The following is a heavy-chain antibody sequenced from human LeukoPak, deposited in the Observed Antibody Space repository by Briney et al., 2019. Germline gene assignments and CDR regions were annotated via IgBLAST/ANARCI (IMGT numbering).Heavy chain of an antibody. V-gene: IGHV3-21*01. CDR3: AKAIVGATSFDY. J-gene: IGHJ4*02. Sequence: GGSLRLSCAASGFTFSTYSINWVRQAPGKGLEWVSPISSSSTYIYYADSVKGRFTISRDNAKNSLYLQMNSLRAEDTAVYYCAKAIVGATSFDYWGQGTLVTVSS. CDR2: ISSSSTYI. CDR1: GFTFSTYS. D-gene: IGHD1-26*01.